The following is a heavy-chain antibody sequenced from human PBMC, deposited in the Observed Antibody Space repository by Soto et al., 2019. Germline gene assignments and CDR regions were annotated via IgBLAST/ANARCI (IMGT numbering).Heavy chain of an antibody. D-gene: IGHD1-1*01. CDR3: ASVGTVYWWFDP. CDR2: IYYSGST. J-gene: IGHJ5*02. Sequence: PSETLSLTCTVSGGSISSSSYYWGWIRQPPGKGLEWIGSIYYSGSTYYNPSLKSRVTISVDTSKNQFSLKLSSVTAADTAVYYCASVGTVYWWFDPWGQGTLVTVSS. CDR1: GGSISSSSYY. V-gene: IGHV4-39*01.